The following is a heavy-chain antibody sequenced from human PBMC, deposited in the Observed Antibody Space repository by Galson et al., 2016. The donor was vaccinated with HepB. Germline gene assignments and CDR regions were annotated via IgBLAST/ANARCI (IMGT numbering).Heavy chain of an antibody. CDR3: ARMDPALISGFDY. CDR1: GGSISSGNYY. J-gene: IGHJ4*02. CDR2: IYYSGTT. Sequence: TVSGGSISSGNYYWSWVRQPPGKRLEWIGDIYYSGTTNYKPSLKSRVTISVDTSKNQFPLRLSPVTASDTAVYYCARMDPALISGFDYWGQGTLVTVSS. D-gene: IGHD2-15*01. V-gene: IGHV4-61*01.